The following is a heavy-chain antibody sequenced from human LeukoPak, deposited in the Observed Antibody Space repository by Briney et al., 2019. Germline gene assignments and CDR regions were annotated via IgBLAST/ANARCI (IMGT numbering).Heavy chain of an antibody. V-gene: IGHV4-39*01. CDR2: IYYSGST. D-gene: IGHD1-7*01. Sequence: SETLSLTCTVSGGSISSSSYYWGWIRQPPGKGLEWIGSIYYSGSTYYNPSLKSRVTISVDTSKNQFSLKLSSVTAADTAVYYCARGLTGTTYFDYWGQGTLVTVSS. CDR3: ARGLTGTTYFDY. J-gene: IGHJ4*02. CDR1: GGSISSSSYY.